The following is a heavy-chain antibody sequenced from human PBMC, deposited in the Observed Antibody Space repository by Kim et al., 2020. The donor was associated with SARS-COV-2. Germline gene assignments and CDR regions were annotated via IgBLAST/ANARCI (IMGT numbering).Heavy chain of an antibody. Sequence: GGSLRLSCAASGFTFSDYYMSWIRQAPGKGLEWVSYISSSSSYTNYADSVKGRFTISRDNAKNSLYLQMNSLRAEDTAVYYCARVDYYDSSGFDYWGQGTLVTVSS. CDR2: ISSSSSYT. J-gene: IGHJ4*02. CDR3: ARVDYYDSSGFDY. CDR1: GFTFSDYY. D-gene: IGHD3-22*01. V-gene: IGHV3-11*05.